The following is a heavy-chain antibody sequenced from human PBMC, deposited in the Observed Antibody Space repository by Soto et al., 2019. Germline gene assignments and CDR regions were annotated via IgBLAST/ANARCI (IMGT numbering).Heavy chain of an antibody. Sequence: QVHLVQSGAEVKKPGASVKVSYKGSGYAFTTYGITWVRQAPGQGLEWMGWISAHNGNTNYAQKLQGRVTVTRDTSTSTADMELRSLRSDDTAVYYCARGRYGDYWGQGALVTVSS. J-gene: IGHJ4*02. CDR3: ARGRYGDY. CDR2: ISAHNGNT. D-gene: IGHD1-1*01. V-gene: IGHV1-18*01. CDR1: GYAFTTYG.